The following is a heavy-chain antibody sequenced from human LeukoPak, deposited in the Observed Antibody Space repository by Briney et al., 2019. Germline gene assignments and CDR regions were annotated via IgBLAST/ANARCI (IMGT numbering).Heavy chain of an antibody. Sequence: PGGSLRLSCVASGFSSTDYAMHWVRQVPGKGLEWVSGIDWNSKRVDYADAVKGRFTVSTDNAKNSLYLQMNSLRVEDTALYFCTKDILPGGADVWGQGTTVTVSS. CDR2: IDWNSKRV. CDR3: TKDILPGGADV. V-gene: IGHV3-9*02. J-gene: IGHJ6*02. CDR1: GFSSTDYA. D-gene: IGHD3-3*02.